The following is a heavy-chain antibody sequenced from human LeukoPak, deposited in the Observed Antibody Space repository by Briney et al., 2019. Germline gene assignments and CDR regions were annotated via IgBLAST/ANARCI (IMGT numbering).Heavy chain of an antibody. CDR2: IKEDGSEK. V-gene: IGHV3-7*03. J-gene: IGHJ4*02. D-gene: IGHD6-13*01. CDR3: ARDSGWWRFDF. Sequence: PGGSLRLSCAASGLNFSSRWMNWVRQAPGQGLEWVASIKEDGSEKHYVDSVKGRFTISRDNGKNSLYLQMNSLSAEDTAVYYCARDSGWWRFDFWGQGTLVTVSS. CDR1: GLNFSSRW.